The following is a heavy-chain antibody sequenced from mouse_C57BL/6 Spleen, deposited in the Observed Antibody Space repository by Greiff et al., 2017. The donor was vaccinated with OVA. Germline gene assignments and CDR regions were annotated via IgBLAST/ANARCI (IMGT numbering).Heavy chain of an antibody. J-gene: IGHJ2*01. CDR3: ARSDTTVVATVDY. D-gene: IGHD1-1*01. CDR1: GYTFTDYY. V-gene: IGHV1-26*01. CDR2: INPNNGGT. Sequence: VQLQQSGPELVKPGASVKISCKASGYTFTDYYMNWVKQSHGKSLEWIGDINPNNGGTSYNQQFKGKATLTVDKSSSTAYMELRSLTSEESAVYYGARSDTTVVATVDYWGQGTTLTVSS.